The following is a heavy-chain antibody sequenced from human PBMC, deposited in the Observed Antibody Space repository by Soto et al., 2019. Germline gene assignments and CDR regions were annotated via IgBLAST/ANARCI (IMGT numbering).Heavy chain of an antibody. CDR3: ARVPTVTPVFFDY. V-gene: IGHV3-33*01. CDR2: IWYDGSNK. Sequence: QVPLVESGGCVVQPGRSLRLSCAASGFTFSSYGMHWVRQAPGKGLEWVAVIWYDGSNKYYADSVKGRFTISRDNSKNTLYLQMNSLRAEDTAVYYCARVPTVTPVFFDYWGQGTLVTVSS. CDR1: GFTFSSYG. D-gene: IGHD4-17*01. J-gene: IGHJ4*02.